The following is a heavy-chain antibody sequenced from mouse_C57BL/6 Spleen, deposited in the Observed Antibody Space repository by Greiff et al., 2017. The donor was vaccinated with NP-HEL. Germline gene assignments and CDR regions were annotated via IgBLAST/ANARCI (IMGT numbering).Heavy chain of an antibody. CDR2: ISNGGGST. Sequence: EVKLVESGGGLVQPGGSLKLSCAASGFTFSDYYMYWVRQTPEKRLEWVAYISNGGGSTYYPDTVKGRFTISRDNAKNTLYLQMSRLKSEDTAMYYCARQCYGSRGVYAMDYWGQGTSVTVSS. CDR3: ARQCYGSRGVYAMDY. CDR1: GFTFSDYY. J-gene: IGHJ4*01. V-gene: IGHV5-12*01. D-gene: IGHD1-1*01.